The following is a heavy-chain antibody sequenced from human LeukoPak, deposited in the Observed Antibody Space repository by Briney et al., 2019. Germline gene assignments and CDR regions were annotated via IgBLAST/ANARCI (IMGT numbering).Heavy chain of an antibody. CDR2: ITSGSSYI. CDR3: ARDWVGATTPDAFDI. J-gene: IGHJ3*02. CDR1: GFTFSSYN. Sequence: GGSLRLSCAASGFTFSSYNMNWVRQAPGKGLEWVSSITSGSSYIYYADSVKGRFTISRDNAKNSLYLQMNSLRAEDTAVYYCARDWVGATTPDAFDIWGQGTMVTVSS. V-gene: IGHV3-21*01. D-gene: IGHD1-26*01.